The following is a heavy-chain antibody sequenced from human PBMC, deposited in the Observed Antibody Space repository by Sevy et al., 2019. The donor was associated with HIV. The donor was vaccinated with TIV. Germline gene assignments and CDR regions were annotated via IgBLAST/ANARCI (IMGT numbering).Heavy chain of an antibody. J-gene: IGHJ6*03. CDR2: INHSGST. CDR1: GGSFSGYY. V-gene: IGHV4-34*01. Sequence: SETLSLTCAVYGGSFSGYYWSWIRQPPGKGLEWIGEINHSGSTNYNPSLKSRVTISVDTSKNQFSLKLSSVTAADTAVYYCARVKRSYTGGSSELPYYYYYMDVWGKGTTVTVSS. D-gene: IGHD1-26*01. CDR3: ARVKRSYTGGSSELPYYYYYMDV.